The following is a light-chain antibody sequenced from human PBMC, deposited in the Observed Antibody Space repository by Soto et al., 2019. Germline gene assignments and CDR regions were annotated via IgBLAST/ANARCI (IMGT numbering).Light chain of an antibody. Sequence: QSVLTQPASVSGSPGQSITISCTGTRSDIGNYNYVSWYQHLPGKAPKLMIYDVGSRPSGVSSRFSGSKSGNTASLAISGLQAEDEADYYCNSYREDHPRFYVFGTGXEVTVL. CDR2: DVG. CDR1: RSDIGNYNY. V-gene: IGLV2-14*03. CDR3: NSYREDHPRFYV. J-gene: IGLJ1*01.